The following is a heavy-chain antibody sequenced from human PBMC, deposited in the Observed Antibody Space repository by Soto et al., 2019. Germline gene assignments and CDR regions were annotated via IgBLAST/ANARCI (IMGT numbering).Heavy chain of an antibody. V-gene: IGHV1-3*01. Sequence: ASVKVSCKASGYTFTSYAMHWVRQAPGQRLEWMGWINAGNGNTKYSQKFQGRVTITRDTSASTAYMELSSLRSEDTAVYYCARDVGGRSTQQQRQDNWFDPWGQGTLVTVSS. CDR3: ARDVGGRSTQQQRQDNWFDP. CDR1: GYTFTSYA. D-gene: IGHD6-13*01. CDR2: INAGNGNT. J-gene: IGHJ5*02.